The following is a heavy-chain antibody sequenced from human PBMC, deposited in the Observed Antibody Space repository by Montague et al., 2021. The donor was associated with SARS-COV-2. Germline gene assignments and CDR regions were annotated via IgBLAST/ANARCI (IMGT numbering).Heavy chain of an antibody. Sequence: SETLSLTCSVSGDSISRSHYFWAWIRQPPGMGLEWIGSIYFTGKTYYHPSPKSRVTITIDTSKNHFSLRLSSVTAADPAVFYCARWGLNNAFDIWGLGTMITISS. V-gene: IGHV4-39*02. CDR1: GDSISRSHYF. CDR2: IYFTGKT. J-gene: IGHJ3*02. D-gene: IGHD1/OR15-1a*01. CDR3: ARWGLNNAFDI.